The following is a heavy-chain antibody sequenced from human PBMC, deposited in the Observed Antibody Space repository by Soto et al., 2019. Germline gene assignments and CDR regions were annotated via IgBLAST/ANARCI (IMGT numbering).Heavy chain of an antibody. Sequence: PSETLSLTCTVSGGSISNYYWSWIRQSAEKRLEWIGRVSSTGSSYYNPSLKSRVTISVDTSKNQVSLNLTSATAADTAVYYCARGVPAAGTDWFDPWGQGTLVTVSS. CDR2: VSSTGSS. D-gene: IGHD6-13*01. CDR3: ARGVPAAGTDWFDP. J-gene: IGHJ5*02. CDR1: GGSISNYY. V-gene: IGHV4-4*07.